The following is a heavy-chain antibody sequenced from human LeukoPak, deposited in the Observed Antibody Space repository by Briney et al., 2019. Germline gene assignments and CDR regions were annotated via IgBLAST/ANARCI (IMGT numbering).Heavy chain of an antibody. D-gene: IGHD4-17*01. Sequence: SETLSLTCTVSGGSISSYYWSWIRQPPGKGLEWIGYIYYSGSTNYNPSLKSRVTISVDTSKNQLSLKLSSVTAADTAVYYCARGAYYGDYYFDYWGQGTLVTVSS. CDR3: ARGAYYGDYYFDY. J-gene: IGHJ4*02. CDR2: IYYSGST. CDR1: GGSISSYY. V-gene: IGHV4-59*01.